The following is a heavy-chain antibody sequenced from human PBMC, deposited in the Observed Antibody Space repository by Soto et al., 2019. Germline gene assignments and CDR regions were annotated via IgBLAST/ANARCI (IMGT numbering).Heavy chain of an antibody. D-gene: IGHD2-15*01. Sequence: GGSLRLSCAASGFTFSSYAMSWVRQAPGKGLEWVSAISGSGGSTYYADSVKGRFTISRDNSKNTLYLQMNSLRAEDTAVYYCAKDKDIVVVVAATFDYWGQGTLVTVSS. CDR2: ISGSGGST. V-gene: IGHV3-23*01. J-gene: IGHJ4*02. CDR3: AKDKDIVVVVAATFDY. CDR1: GFTFSSYA.